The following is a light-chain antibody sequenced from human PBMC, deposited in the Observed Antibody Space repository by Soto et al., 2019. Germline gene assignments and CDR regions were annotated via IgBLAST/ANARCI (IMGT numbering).Light chain of an antibody. CDR1: QSVSSSY. J-gene: IGKJ2*01. Sequence: EIVLTQSPGTLSLSPGERATLSCRASQSVSSSYLAWYQQKPGQAPRLLIFSASSRATGIPDRFSGSESGTDFTLTICRLEPEDFAVYYCHQYGSSPPYTFGQGTKLEIK. CDR2: SAS. V-gene: IGKV3-20*01. CDR3: HQYGSSPPYT.